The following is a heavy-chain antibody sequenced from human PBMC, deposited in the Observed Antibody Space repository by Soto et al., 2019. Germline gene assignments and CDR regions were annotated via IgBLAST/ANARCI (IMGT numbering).Heavy chain of an antibody. V-gene: IGHV3-21*01. Sequence: RLSCAASGFTFSSYSMNWVRQAPGKGLEWVSSISSSSSYIYYADSVKGRFTISRDNAKNSLYLQMNSLRAEDTAVYYCARGYYYDSSGYYCFDYWGQGTLVTVSS. D-gene: IGHD3-22*01. CDR2: ISSSSSYI. J-gene: IGHJ4*02. CDR1: GFTFSSYS. CDR3: ARGYYYDSSGYYCFDY.